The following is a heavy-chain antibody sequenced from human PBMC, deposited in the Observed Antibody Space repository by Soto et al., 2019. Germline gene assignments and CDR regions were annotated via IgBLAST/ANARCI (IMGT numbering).Heavy chain of an antibody. V-gene: IGHV4-59*01. CDR2: IYYSGST. CDR1: GGSISSYY. J-gene: IGHJ5*02. CDR3: ARDRVPAATLNWFDP. D-gene: IGHD2-2*01. Sequence: PSETLSLTCTVSGGSISSYYWSWIRQPPGKGLEWIGYIYYSGSTNYNPSLKSRVTISVDTSKNQFSLKLSSVTAADTAVYYCARDRVPAATLNWFDPWGQGTLVTVSS.